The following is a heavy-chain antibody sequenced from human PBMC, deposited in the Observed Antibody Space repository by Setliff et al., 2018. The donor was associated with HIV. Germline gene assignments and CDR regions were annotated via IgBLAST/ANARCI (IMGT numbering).Heavy chain of an antibody. D-gene: IGHD1-7*01. J-gene: IGHJ6*02. CDR3: ARGRNRNYVVYGMDV. CDR1: GFTVSSNY. Sequence: GSLRLSCAASGFTVSSNYMSWVRQAPGKGLEWVSVIYAGGSTYYADSVKGRFTISRDNSKNMLYLQMDSLRAEDTAVYYCARGRNRNYVVYGMDVWGQGTTVTVSS. CDR2: IYAGGST. V-gene: IGHV3-53*01.